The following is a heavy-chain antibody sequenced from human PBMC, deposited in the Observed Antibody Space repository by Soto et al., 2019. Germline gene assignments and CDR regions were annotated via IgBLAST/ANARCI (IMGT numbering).Heavy chain of an antibody. Sequence: QVQLVQSGGEVKQPGASVKVSCKTSGYTFTSYGISWVRQAPGQGLEWMGWIIGYNGDTKYVQKFQGRVTLTTDTSTNTAYMEVRSLRSDDTAVYYCARDWVGDLAYWGQGTLVTVSS. CDR1: GYTFTSYG. J-gene: IGHJ4*02. CDR2: IIGYNGDT. CDR3: ARDWVGDLAY. D-gene: IGHD4-17*01. V-gene: IGHV1-18*01.